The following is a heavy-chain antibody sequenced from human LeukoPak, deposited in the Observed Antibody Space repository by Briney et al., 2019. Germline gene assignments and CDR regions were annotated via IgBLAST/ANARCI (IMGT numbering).Heavy chain of an antibody. D-gene: IGHD3-10*01. CDR1: GGSFSGYY. CDR3: ALAGSGEKNWFDP. V-gene: IGHV4-34*01. Sequence: PSETLSLTCAVYGGSFSGYYWSWIRQPPGKGLEWIGEINHSGSTNYNPSLKSRVTISVDTSKNQYSLKLSSVTAADTAVYYCALAGSGEKNWFDPWGQGTLVTVSS. CDR2: INHSGST. J-gene: IGHJ5*02.